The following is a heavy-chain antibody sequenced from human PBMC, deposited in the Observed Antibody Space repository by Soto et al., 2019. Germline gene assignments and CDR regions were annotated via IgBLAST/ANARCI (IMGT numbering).Heavy chain of an antibody. Sequence: QVQLVQSGAEVKKPGSSVKVSCKASGGTFSSYTISWVRQAPGQGLEWMGRIIPILGIANYAQKFQGRVTITADKSTSTAYMELSSLRSEDTAVYYCARVAVAGPCNLLDPWGQGTLVTVSS. V-gene: IGHV1-69*02. J-gene: IGHJ5*02. D-gene: IGHD6-19*01. CDR2: IIPILGIA. CDR3: ARVAVAGPCNLLDP. CDR1: GGTFSSYT.